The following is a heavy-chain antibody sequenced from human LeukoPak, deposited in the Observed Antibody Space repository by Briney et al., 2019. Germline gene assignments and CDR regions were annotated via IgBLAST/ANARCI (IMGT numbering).Heavy chain of an antibody. V-gene: IGHV3-23*01. CDR1: GFTFSSYA. D-gene: IGHD2-15*01. J-gene: IGHJ4*02. CDR3: AKVKYCSGGSCYPLFDY. Sequence: PGGSLRLSCAASGFTFSSYAMSWVRQAPGKGLEWVSAISGSSGSTYYADSVKGRFTISRDNSKNTLYLQMNSLRAEDTAVYYCAKVKYCSGGSCYPLFDYWGQGTLVTVSS. CDR2: ISGSSGST.